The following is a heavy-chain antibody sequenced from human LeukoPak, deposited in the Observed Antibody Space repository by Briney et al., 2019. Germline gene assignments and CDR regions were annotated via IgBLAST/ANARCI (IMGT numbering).Heavy chain of an antibody. V-gene: IGHV4-59*01. CDR2: SYYSGST. D-gene: IGHD2-21*01. Sequence: SETLSLTCSVSGDSISTCYWTWILQPPGKGLEWIGYSYYSGSTKYNPSPKSRVTISLDTSKNQFSLNLRSVTAADTAVYYCARDGGIRRPLWFFDYWGQGTLVTVSS. J-gene: IGHJ4*02. CDR3: ARDGGIRRPLWFFDY. CDR1: GDSISTCY.